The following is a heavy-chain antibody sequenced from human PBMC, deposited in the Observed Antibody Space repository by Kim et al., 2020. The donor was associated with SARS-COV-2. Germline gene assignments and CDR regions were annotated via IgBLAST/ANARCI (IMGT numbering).Heavy chain of an antibody. Sequence: NPHLKSRVTISVDTSKNQFSLKLSSVTAADTAVYYCARQRSTSCYTYGYWGQGTLVTVSS. J-gene: IGHJ4*02. CDR3: ARQRSTSCYTYGY. V-gene: IGHV4-39*01. D-gene: IGHD2-2*02.